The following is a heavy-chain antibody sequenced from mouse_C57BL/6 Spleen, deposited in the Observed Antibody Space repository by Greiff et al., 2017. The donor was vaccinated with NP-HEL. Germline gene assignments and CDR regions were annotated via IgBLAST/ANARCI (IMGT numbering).Heavy chain of an antibody. CDR3: ATITTVVATDYAMDY. J-gene: IGHJ4*01. V-gene: IGHV1-4*01. D-gene: IGHD1-1*01. Sequence: QVQLQQSGAELARPGASVKMSCKASGYTFTSYTMHWVKQRPGQGLEWIGYINPSSGYTNYNQKFKDKATLTADKSSSTAYMQLSSLTSEDSAVYYCATITTVVATDYAMDYWGQGTSVTVSS. CDR2: INPSSGYT. CDR1: GYTFTSYT.